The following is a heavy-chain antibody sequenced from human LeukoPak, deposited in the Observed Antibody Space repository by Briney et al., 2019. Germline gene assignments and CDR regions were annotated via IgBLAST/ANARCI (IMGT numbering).Heavy chain of an antibody. CDR3: ARDAEDYYYGMDV. J-gene: IGHJ6*02. Sequence: GRSLRLSCAASGFTFSSYAMHWVRQAPGKGLEWVAVISYDGSNKYYADSVKGRFTISRDNSKNTLYLQMNSLRAEDTAVYYCARDAEDYYYGMDVWGQGTTVTVS. CDR1: GFTFSSYA. V-gene: IGHV3-30-3*01. CDR2: ISYDGSNK.